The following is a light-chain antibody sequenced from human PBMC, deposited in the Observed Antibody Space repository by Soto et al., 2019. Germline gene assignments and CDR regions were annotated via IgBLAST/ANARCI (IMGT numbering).Light chain of an antibody. V-gene: IGKV3-15*01. CDR2: RTS. CDR3: QEYNGRSS. J-gene: IGKJ1*01. CDR1: QNVAGE. Sequence: RVTTQSPATLSVSPGERATLSCRASQNVAGELAWYQQKPGQAPRLLIYRTSTRATGIPARFSGSGSGTEFTXXISSLQSEDFAVYXCQEYNGRSSFGQGTKVEIK.